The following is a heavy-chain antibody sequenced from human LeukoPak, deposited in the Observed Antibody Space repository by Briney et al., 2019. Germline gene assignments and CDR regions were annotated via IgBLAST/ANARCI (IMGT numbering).Heavy chain of an antibody. J-gene: IGHJ4*02. V-gene: IGHV1-69*04. D-gene: IGHD3-10*01. CDR1: GGTFSSYA. CDR2: IIPILGIA. Sequence: GASVKVSCKASGGTFSSYAISWVRQAPGQGPEWMGRIIPILGIANYAQKFQGRVTITADKSTSTAYMELSSLRSEDTAVYYCARSYYGSGSYYVFDYWGQGTLVTVSS. CDR3: ARSYYGSGSYYVFDY.